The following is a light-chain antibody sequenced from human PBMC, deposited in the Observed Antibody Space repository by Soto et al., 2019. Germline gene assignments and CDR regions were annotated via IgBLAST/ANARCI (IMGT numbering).Light chain of an antibody. CDR1: NSNKGEGYN. CDR2: GNI. V-gene: IGLV1-40*01. Sequence: QSELTHAPSGYRAPGGRRPIFSTRGNSNKGEGYNVHWYQQLPGTAPKVLIYGNINRPSGVPDRFSGSKSGTSASLAITGLQAEHEADCYCQSYDNCLSAYVFGPGTKVTVL. J-gene: IGLJ1*01. CDR3: QSYDNCLSAYV.